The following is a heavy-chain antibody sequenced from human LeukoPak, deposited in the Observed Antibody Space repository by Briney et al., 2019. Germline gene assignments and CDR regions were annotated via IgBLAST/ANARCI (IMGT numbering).Heavy chain of an antibody. J-gene: IGHJ6*03. CDR1: GFTFSDYY. CDR3: ARRARGYYYYMDV. CDR2: ISGSGSTI. V-gene: IGHV3-11*04. D-gene: IGHD3-10*01. Sequence: PGGSLRLSCAASGFTFSDYYMSWIRQAPGKGLEWVSYISGSGSTIYYADSVKGRFTISRDNAKNSLYLQMNSLRAEDTAVYYCARRARGYYYYMDVWGKGTTVTVSS.